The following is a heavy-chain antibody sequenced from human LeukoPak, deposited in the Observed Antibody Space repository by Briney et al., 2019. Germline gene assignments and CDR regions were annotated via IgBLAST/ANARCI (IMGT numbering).Heavy chain of an antibody. J-gene: IGHJ4*02. D-gene: IGHD2-15*01. CDR1: GFTFSSYG. CDR3: AKDLSLRSVVAACDY. V-gene: IGHV3-30*18. CDR2: ISYDGSNK. Sequence: PGGSLRLSCAASGFTFSSYGMHWVRQAPGKGLEWVAVISYDGSNKYYADSVKGRFAISRDNSKNTLYLQMNSLRAEDTAVYYCAKDLSLRSVVAACDYWGQGTLVTVSS.